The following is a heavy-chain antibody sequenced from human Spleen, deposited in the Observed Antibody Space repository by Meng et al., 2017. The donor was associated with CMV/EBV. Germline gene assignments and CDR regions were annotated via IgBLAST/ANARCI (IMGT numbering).Heavy chain of an antibody. D-gene: IGHD3-3*01. J-gene: IGHJ4*02. Sequence: QVQLQESGPGLVKPSETLSLTCTVSGGSISSSSYYWGWIRQPPGKGLEWIGSIYYSGSTYYNPSLKSRVTISVDTSKNQFSLKLSSVTAADTAVYYCARGRAIFGVVILDYWGQGTLVTVSS. CDR2: IYYSGST. CDR1: GGSISSSSYY. V-gene: IGHV4-39*07. CDR3: ARGRAIFGVVILDY.